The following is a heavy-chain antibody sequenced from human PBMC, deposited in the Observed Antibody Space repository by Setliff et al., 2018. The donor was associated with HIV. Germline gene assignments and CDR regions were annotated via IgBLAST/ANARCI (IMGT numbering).Heavy chain of an antibody. J-gene: IGHJ2*01. V-gene: IGHV4-31*03. CDR3: ARAPQDRTTWYFDL. Sequence: TLSLTCSVLGGSISSGDYYWGWLRQHPGKGLEWIGYIYHSGTTYYNPSLASRVIISADTSRKRFSLQLNSVTAADTGVYFCARAPQDRTTWYFDLWGRGTLVTVSS. D-gene: IGHD4-17*01. CDR1: GGSISSGDYY. CDR2: IYHSGTT.